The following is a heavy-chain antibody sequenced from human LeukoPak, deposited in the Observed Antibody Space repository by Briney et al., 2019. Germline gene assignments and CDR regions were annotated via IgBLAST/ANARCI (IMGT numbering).Heavy chain of an antibody. V-gene: IGHV4-38-2*02. J-gene: IGHJ5*02. D-gene: IGHD6-25*01. CDR2: IYHSGST. Sequence: PSETLSLTCTVSGYSISSGYYWGWIRQPPGKGLEWIGSIYHSGSTYYNPSLKSRVTISVDTSKNQFSLKLSSVTAADTAVYYCARESADNNWFDPWGQGTLVTVSS. CDR3: ARESADNNWFDP. CDR1: GYSISSGYY.